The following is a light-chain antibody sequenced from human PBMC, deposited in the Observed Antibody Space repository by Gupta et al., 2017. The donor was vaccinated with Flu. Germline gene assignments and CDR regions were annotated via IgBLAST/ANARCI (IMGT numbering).Light chain of an antibody. CDR1: QSVSSN. J-gene: IGKJ1*01. CDR3: QQYNNWLWVT. V-gene: IGKV3-15*01. Sequence: EIVMTQSPATLSVSPGERATLSCRASQSVSSNLAWYQQKPGQAPRLLIYGASTRATGIPARFSGSGSGTEFTLTISSLQSEDFAVYYCQQYNNWLWVTFGQGTXVEIK. CDR2: GAS.